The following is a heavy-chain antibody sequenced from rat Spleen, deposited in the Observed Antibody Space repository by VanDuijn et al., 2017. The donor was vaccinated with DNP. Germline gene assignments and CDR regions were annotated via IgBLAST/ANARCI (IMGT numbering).Heavy chain of an antibody. Sequence: VQLTESGPGLVKPSQSLSLTCSVTDYSITSSSRWNWIRKFPGNKLEWMGYINSSGGTNYNPSLKSRLSITRDTSKNQFFLQLNSVTTEDTATYYCVRRGGKGLFSNWGQGTLVTVSS. CDR3: VRRGGKGLFSN. J-gene: IGHJ3*01. V-gene: IGHV3-3*01. CDR1: DYSITSSSR. CDR2: INSSGGT.